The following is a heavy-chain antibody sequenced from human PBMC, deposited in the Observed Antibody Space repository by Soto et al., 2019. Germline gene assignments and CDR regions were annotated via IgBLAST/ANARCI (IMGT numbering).Heavy chain of an antibody. D-gene: IGHD4-17*01. CDR2: INAGSGKT. V-gene: IGHV1-3*05. J-gene: IGHJ4*02. CDR3: TATTKTSYFDY. Sequence: QVQLVQSGAVEKKPGASVKVSCKTSGYTFTTYGMHWVRQAPGQRHEWLGWINAGSGKTKYAQRVQGRGSITRDTSATTVYVDLSILSSEDTAVYYSTATTKTSYFDYWGQGTLVIVSS. CDR1: GYTFTTYG.